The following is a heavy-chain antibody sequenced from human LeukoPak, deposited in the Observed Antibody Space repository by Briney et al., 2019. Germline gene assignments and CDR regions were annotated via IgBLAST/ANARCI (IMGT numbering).Heavy chain of an antibody. V-gene: IGHV1-18*04. Sequence: ASVKVSCKASGYTFTSNGISWVRQAPGQGLEWMGWISAYNGNTNYEQKLQGRVTMTTDTSTSTAYMELRSLTSDDTAVFYCARASFWESPINWFDPWGQGTLVTVSS. CDR2: ISAYNGNT. J-gene: IGHJ5*02. D-gene: IGHD3-16*01. CDR1: GYTFTSNG. CDR3: ARASFWESPINWFDP.